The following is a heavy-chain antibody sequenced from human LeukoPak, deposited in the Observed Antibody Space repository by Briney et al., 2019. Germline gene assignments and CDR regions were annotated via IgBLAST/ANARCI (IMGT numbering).Heavy chain of an antibody. J-gene: IGHJ4*02. CDR3: TSLRVGGTPYFDN. V-gene: IGHV3-72*01. D-gene: IGHD6-19*01. CDR2: IRNKANYYTT. Sequence: PGKSLRLSCAASGLTFSEYYMDWVRQTPGKGLEWVGRIRNKANYYTTDYAASVRGRFTISRDDSKSSVSLQMNSLRTEDTALYYCTSLRVGGTPYFDNWGQGTLVTVSS. CDR1: GLTFSEYY.